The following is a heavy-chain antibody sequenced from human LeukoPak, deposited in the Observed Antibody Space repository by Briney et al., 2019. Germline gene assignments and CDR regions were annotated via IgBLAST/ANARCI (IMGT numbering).Heavy chain of an antibody. CDR3: ARGYYDSSGPTPPKLYYFDY. D-gene: IGHD3-22*01. CDR1: GYTFTSYG. J-gene: IGHJ4*02. CDR2: ISAYNGNT. Sequence: GASVKVSCKTSGYTFTSYGISWVRQAPGQGLEWMGWISAYNGNTNYAQKLQGRVTMTTDTSTSTAYMELRSLRSDDTAVYYCARGYYDSSGPTPPKLYYFDYWGQGTLVTVSS. V-gene: IGHV1-18*01.